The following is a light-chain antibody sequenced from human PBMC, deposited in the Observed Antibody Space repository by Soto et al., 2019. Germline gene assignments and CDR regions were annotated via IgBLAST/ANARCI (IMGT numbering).Light chain of an antibody. Sequence: DIQLTQSPSLLSASVGDRVTITCRASQGISSYLAWYQQKPGKAPKLLIYAESTLQSGVPSRFSGSGSGTEFTLTISSLQPEDFATFYSQQLNSYPLFTFGPGTKVDIK. V-gene: IGKV1-9*01. CDR3: QQLNSYPLFT. CDR1: QGISSY. CDR2: AES. J-gene: IGKJ3*01.